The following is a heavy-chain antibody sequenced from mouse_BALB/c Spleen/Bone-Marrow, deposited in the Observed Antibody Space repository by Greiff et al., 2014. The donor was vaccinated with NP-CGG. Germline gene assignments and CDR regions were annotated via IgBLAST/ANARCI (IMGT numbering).Heavy chain of an antibody. D-gene: IGHD2-2*01. CDR2: IDPANGNT. V-gene: IGHV14-3*02. CDR1: GFNIKDTY. Sequence: VQLQQPGAELVKPGASVKLSCTASGFNIKDTYMHWVKQRPEQGLEWIGRIDPANGNTKYDPKFQGKASITADTSSNTAYLQLSSLTSEDTAVYYCASYVYGYYFDYWGQDTTLTVSS. J-gene: IGHJ2*01. CDR3: ASYVYGYYFDY.